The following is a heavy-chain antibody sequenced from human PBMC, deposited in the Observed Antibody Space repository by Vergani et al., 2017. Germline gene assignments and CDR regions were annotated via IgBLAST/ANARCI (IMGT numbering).Heavy chain of an antibody. V-gene: IGHV3-11*05. J-gene: IGHJ3*01. CDR2: ISSSSSYT. CDR3: AKAQLGRTGAFDL. D-gene: IGHD1-1*01. CDR1: GFTFSDYY. Sequence: QVQLVESGGGLVKPGGSLRLSCAASGFTFSDYYMSWIRQAPGKGLEWVSYISSSSSYTNYADSVKGRFTISRDNAKNSLYLQMNSLRAEDTALYYCAKAQLGRTGAFDLWGQGTMVTVSS.